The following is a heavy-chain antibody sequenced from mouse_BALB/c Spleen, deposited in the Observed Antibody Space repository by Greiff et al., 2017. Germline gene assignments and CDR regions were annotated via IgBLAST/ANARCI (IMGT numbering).Heavy chain of an antibody. V-gene: IGHV1-80*01. CDR1: GYAFSSYW. CDR3: AREEGYGTDD. CDR2: IYPGDGDT. D-gene: IGHD1-1*01. J-gene: IGHJ2*01. Sequence: QVQLKQSGAELVRPGSSVKISCKASGYAFSSYWMNWVKQRPGQGLEWIGQIYPGDGDTNYNGKFKGKATLTADKSSSTAYMQLSSLTSEDSAVYFCAREEGYGTDDWGEGTTLTVSS.